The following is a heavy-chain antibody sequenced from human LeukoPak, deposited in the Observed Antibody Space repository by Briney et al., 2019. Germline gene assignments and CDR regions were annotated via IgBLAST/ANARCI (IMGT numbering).Heavy chain of an antibody. V-gene: IGHV3-9*01. CDR2: ISWSSRTI. CDR3: AKAAGNYAFDY. D-gene: IGHD4-11*01. Sequence: PGRSLRLSCAASGFTFGDYSMHWVRQAPGEGLEWVSGISWSSRTIIYADSVKGRFTISRDNAKNSLYLQMNSLRVEDAAFYYCAKAAGNYAFDYWGRGTLVTVSS. CDR1: GFTFGDYS. J-gene: IGHJ4*02.